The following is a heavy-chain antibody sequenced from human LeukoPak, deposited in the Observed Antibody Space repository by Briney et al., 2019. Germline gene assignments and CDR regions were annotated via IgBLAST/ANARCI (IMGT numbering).Heavy chain of an antibody. CDR2: IYYSGRT. D-gene: IGHD1-26*01. V-gene: IGHV4-31*03. CDR1: GGSISSESHH. Sequence: PSETLSLTCTFSGGSISSESHHWGWIRQHPGKGLERIGYIYYSGRTSYNPSLKSRVTISVDTSHNQFSLRLSSVTAADTAVYFCARRGDSTVIHGFDIWGQGTMVTVSS. CDR3: ARRGDSTVIHGFDI. J-gene: IGHJ3*02.